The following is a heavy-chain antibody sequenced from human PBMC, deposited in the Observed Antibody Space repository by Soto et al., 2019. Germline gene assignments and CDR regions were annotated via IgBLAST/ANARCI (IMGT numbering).Heavy chain of an antibody. Sequence: QVQLVESGGGVVQPGRSLRLSCAASGFTFSSYGMHWVRQAPGKGLEWVAVISYDGSNKYYADSVKGRFTISRDNSKNTLYLQMNSLRAEDTAVYYCAKDVMGAPYYYYGMDVWGQGTTVTVSS. CDR1: GFTFSSYG. CDR3: AKDVMGAPYYYYGMDV. V-gene: IGHV3-30*18. D-gene: IGHD1-26*01. CDR2: ISYDGSNK. J-gene: IGHJ6*02.